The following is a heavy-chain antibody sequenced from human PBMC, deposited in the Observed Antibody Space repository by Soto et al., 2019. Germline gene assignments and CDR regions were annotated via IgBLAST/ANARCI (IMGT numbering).Heavy chain of an antibody. D-gene: IGHD6-6*01. CDR1: GGTFSSYT. Sequence: QVQLVQSGAEVKKPGSSVKVSCKASGGTFSSYTISWVRQAPGQGLEWVGRITPILGIATYAQKFQGRVTITADKSTSTAYMELSSLRSEDKAVYYCAREGQLVPRFAYWGQGTLVNVSS. CDR2: ITPILGIA. J-gene: IGHJ4*02. CDR3: AREGQLVPRFAY. V-gene: IGHV1-69*08.